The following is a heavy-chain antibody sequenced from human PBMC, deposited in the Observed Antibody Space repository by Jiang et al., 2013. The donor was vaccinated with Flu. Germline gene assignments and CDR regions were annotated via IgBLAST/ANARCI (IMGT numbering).Heavy chain of an antibody. CDR2: IYYSGST. V-gene: IGHV4-59*01. D-gene: IGHD3-3*01. CDR3: ARGPRDYDFWSGYYPGNYYYYMDV. CDR1: GGSISSYY. Sequence: ETLSLTCTVSGGSISSYYWSWIRQPPGKGLEWIGYIYYSGSTNYNPSLKSRVTISVDTSKNQFSLKLSSVTAADTAVYYCARGPRDYDFWSGYYPGNYYYYMDVWGKGTTVTVSS. J-gene: IGHJ6*03.